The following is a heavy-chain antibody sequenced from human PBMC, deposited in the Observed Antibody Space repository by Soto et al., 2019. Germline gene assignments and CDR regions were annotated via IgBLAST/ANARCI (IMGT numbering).Heavy chain of an antibody. Sequence: QVQLVESGGGVVQPGRSLRLSCAASGFTFSSYGMHWVRQAPGKGLEWVAVIWYDGSNKYYADSVKGRFTISRDNSKNTLYLQMNSLRAEDTAVYYCARHSSVADGMDVWGQGTTVTVSS. CDR1: GFTFSSYG. J-gene: IGHJ6*02. CDR2: IWYDGSNK. V-gene: IGHV3-33*01. D-gene: IGHD2-15*01. CDR3: ARHSSVADGMDV.